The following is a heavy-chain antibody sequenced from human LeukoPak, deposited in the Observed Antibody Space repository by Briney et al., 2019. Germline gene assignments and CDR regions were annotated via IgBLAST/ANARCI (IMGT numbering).Heavy chain of an antibody. V-gene: IGHV3-23*01. CDR3: AKWTPNTAMDHLNAFDI. CDR2: ISGSGGST. CDR1: GFTFSSYA. D-gene: IGHD5-18*01. Sequence: GGSLRLSCAASGFTFSSYAMSWVRQAPGKGLEWVSAISGSGGSTYYADSVKGRSTISRDNSKNTLYLQMNSLRAEDTAVYYCAKWTPNTAMDHLNAFDIWGQGTMVTVSS. J-gene: IGHJ3*02.